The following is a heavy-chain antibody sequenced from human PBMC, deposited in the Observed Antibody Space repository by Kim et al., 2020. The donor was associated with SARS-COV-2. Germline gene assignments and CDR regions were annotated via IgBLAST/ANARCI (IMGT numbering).Heavy chain of an antibody. Sequence: VKGRFTISRDNSKNTLYLQMNSLRAEDTAVYYCAKGPDYYDSSGYYRFDYWGQGTLVTVSS. V-gene: IGHV3-30*02. J-gene: IGHJ4*02. CDR3: AKGPDYYDSSGYYRFDY. D-gene: IGHD3-22*01.